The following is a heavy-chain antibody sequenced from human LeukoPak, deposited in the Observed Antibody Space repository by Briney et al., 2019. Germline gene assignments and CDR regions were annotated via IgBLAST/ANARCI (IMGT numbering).Heavy chain of an antibody. CDR3: ARPDSYGYPGPLD. Sequence: SETLSLTCTVSGVSISSSSYYWGWVRQPPGKGLEWIGSIYYSGSTYYNPSLKSRVTISVDTSKNQFSLKLSSVTAADTAVYYCARPDSYGYPGPLDWGQGTLVTVSS. J-gene: IGHJ4*02. CDR2: IYYSGST. V-gene: IGHV4-39*01. D-gene: IGHD5-18*01. CDR1: GVSISSSSYY.